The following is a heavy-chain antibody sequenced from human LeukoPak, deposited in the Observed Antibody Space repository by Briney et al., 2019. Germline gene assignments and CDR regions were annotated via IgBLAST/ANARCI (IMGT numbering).Heavy chain of an antibody. CDR2: IRYDGSNK. D-gene: IGHD2-2*01. V-gene: IGHV3-30*02. CDR1: GFTFSSYG. Sequence: GGSLRLSCAASGFTFSSYGMHWVRQAPGKGLEWVAFIRYDGSNKYYADSVKGRFTISRDNSKNTLYLQMNSLRAEDTAVYYCAKDRVVVPAAMPPNAFDIWGQGTMVTVSS. J-gene: IGHJ3*02. CDR3: AKDRVVVPAAMPPNAFDI.